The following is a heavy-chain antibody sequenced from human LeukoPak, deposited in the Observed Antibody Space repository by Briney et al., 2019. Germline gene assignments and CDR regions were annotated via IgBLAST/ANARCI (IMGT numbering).Heavy chain of an antibody. V-gene: IGHV1-46*01. CDR1: GYTFTSYY. J-gene: IGHJ6*03. D-gene: IGHD4-17*01. CDR2: INPSGGST. Sequence: ASVKVSCKASGYTFTSYYMHWVRQAPGQGLEWMGIINPSGGSTSYAQKFQGRVTMTRDMSTSTVYMELSSLRSEDTAVYYFARDPLPPHLRNYYYYMDVWGKGTTVTVSS. CDR3: ARDPLPPHLRNYYYYMDV.